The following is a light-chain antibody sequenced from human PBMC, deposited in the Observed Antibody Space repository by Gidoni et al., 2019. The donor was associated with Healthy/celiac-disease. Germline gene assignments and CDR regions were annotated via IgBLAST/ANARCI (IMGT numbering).Light chain of an antibody. CDR3: MQGTHWPPYT. CDR2: KVS. V-gene: IGKV2-30*01. J-gene: IGKJ2*01. CDR1: QSLVSSEGNTY. Sequence: VVMTQSPLSLPVTLGQPASISCRSSQSLVSSEGNTYLNWLQQRPGQSPRRLIYKVSNRDSGVPDRFSGSGSGTDVTLKISRVEAEDVGVYYCMQGTHWPPYTFXQXTKLEIK.